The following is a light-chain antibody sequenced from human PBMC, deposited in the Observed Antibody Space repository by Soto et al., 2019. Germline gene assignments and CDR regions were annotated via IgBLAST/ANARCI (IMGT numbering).Light chain of an antibody. CDR3: QQYNSYPS. CDR2: KAS. Sequence: DIQMTPSPSTLSASVGDRVTITCRARQSISSWLAWYQQKPGEAPKLLIYKASSLESGVPSRFSGSGSGTEFALTTSSLQPGDLAAYYCQQYNSYPSCGQGTKLEIK. J-gene: IGKJ2*01. V-gene: IGKV1-5*03. CDR1: QSISSW.